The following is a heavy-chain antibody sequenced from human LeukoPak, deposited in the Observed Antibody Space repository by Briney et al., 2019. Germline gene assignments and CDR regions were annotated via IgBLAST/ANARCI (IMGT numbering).Heavy chain of an antibody. CDR3: ARHLMSVIDP. V-gene: IGHV4-59*08. CDR2: IYYSGST. J-gene: IGHJ5*02. Sequence: SETLSLTCTVSGGXISNSYCSWIRQPPGKGLEWIGYIYYSGSTNYNPSLTSRVTISVDTSKNQFSLKLTSVTAADTAVYYCARHLMSVIDPWGQGTLVTVSS. D-gene: IGHD2-8*01. CDR1: GGXISNSY.